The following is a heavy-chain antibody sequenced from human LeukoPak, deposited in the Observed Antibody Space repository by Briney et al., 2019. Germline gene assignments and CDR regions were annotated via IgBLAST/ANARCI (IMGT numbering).Heavy chain of an antibody. D-gene: IGHD6-13*01. CDR2: IYHSGST. Sequence: PSETLSLTCAVSGCSISGGYYWGWIRQPPGKGLEWIGSIYHSGSTYYNPSLKSRVTISVDTSKNQFSLKLSSVTAADTAVYYCARDFGAAAAPGDFDYWGQGTLLTVSS. CDR1: GCSISGGYY. CDR3: ARDFGAAAAPGDFDY. V-gene: IGHV4-38-2*02. J-gene: IGHJ4*02.